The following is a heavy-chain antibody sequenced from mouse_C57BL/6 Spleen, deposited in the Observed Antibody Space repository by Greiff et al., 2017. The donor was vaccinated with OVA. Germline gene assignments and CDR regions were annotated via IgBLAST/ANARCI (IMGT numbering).Heavy chain of an antibody. CDR3: AYGSSYVGYFDV. V-gene: IGHV1-50*01. CDR1: GYTFTSYW. D-gene: IGHD1-1*01. Sequence: QVQLQQPGAELVKPGASVKLSCKASGYTFTSYWMQWVKQRPGQGLEWIGEIDPSDSYTNYNQKFKGKATLTVDTSSSTAYMQLSSLTSEDSAVYYCAYGSSYVGYFDVWGTGTTVTVSS. J-gene: IGHJ1*03. CDR2: IDPSDSYT.